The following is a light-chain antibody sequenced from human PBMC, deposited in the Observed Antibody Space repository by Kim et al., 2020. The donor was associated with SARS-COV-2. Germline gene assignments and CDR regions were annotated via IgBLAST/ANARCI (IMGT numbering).Light chain of an antibody. CDR1: NIGSKS. J-gene: IGLJ3*02. CDR3: QVWDTTSDLAV. CDR2: HDS. Sequence: PGKTARISCGENNIGSKSVHWYQQKSGQAPVLVIYHDSDRPSGIPERFSGSNSGDTATLTISRVEAGDGADYYCQVWDTTSDLAVFGGGTQLTVL. V-gene: IGLV3-21*01.